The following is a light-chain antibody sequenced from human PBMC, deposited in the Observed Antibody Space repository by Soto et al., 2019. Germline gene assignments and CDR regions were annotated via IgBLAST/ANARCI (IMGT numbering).Light chain of an antibody. J-gene: IGKJ1*01. CDR1: QSLSNW. Sequence: DIQMTQSPSTLSASVGYRVTITCRANQSLSNWLAWYQQKPGKAPKLLIYKTSSLESGVPSRFSGSGSGTEFTLTISSLQPDDFATYYCQQYNSYPWTFGQGTKVDIK. CDR2: KTS. CDR3: QQYNSYPWT. V-gene: IGKV1-5*03.